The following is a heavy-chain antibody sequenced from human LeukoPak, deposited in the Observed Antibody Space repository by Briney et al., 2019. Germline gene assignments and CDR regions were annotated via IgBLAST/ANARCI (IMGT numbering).Heavy chain of an antibody. Sequence: SVKVSCKASGFTFTSSAVQWVRQARGQRLEWIGWIVVGSGNTNYAQKFQERVTITRDMSTSTAYMELSSLRSEDTAVYYCAAVSLAAADRYFDYWGQGTLVTVSS. CDR1: GFTFTSSA. J-gene: IGHJ4*02. CDR2: IVVGSGNT. CDR3: AAVSLAAADRYFDY. V-gene: IGHV1-58*01. D-gene: IGHD6-13*01.